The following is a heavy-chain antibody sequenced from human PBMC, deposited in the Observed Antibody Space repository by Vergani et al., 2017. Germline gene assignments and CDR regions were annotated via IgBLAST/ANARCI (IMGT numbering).Heavy chain of an antibody. CDR2: INSDGSST. CDR3: AREMLYSGADYYYMDG. J-gene: IGHJ6*03. D-gene: IGHD1-26*01. V-gene: IGHV3-74*01. Sequence: EVQLVESGGGLVQPGGSLRLSCAASGFTFSSYWMHWVRQAPGKGLVWVSRINSDGSSTSYADSVKGRFTISRDNAKNSLYLQMNSLRAEDTAVYYCAREMLYSGADYYYMDGWGKGTTVTVSS. CDR1: GFTFSSYW.